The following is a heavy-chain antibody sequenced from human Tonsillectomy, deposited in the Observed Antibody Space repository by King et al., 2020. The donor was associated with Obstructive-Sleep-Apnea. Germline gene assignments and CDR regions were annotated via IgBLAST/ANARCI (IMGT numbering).Heavy chain of an antibody. J-gene: IGHJ4*02. CDR3: ARHLPQKRGIDY. Sequence: VQLVESGGGVVQPGGSLRLSCAASGFTFSTSAMNWVRRAPGKGLEWVPLVSDDVNTKYYADSVKGRFTISRDNSKNTLYLQMNSLGTEDTAVYYCARHLPQKRGIDYWGQGTLVTVSS. CDR1: GFTFSTSA. D-gene: IGHD3-10*01. V-gene: IGHV3-30-3*01. CDR2: VSDDVNTK.